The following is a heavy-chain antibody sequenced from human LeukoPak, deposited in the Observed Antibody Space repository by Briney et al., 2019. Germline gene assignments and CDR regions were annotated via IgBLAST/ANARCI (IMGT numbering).Heavy chain of an antibody. D-gene: IGHD6-13*01. J-gene: IGHJ2*01. CDR1: GFTFSNYA. Sequence: PGESLRLSCAASGFTFSNYAMHWVRPVPGEGLEWLSLISGNGDNTDYAESVKGRFTVSRDNSRNSLYLQMSGLRVEDTALFYCAKDGYKAAGYFDLWGRGTLVTVSS. CDR3: AKDGYKAAGYFDL. CDR2: ISGNGDNT. V-gene: IGHV3-43*02.